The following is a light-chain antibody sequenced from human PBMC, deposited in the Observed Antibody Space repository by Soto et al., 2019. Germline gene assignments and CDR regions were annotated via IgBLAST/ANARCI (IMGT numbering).Light chain of an antibody. J-gene: IGKJ1*01. CDR2: DAS. CDR1: QTFRSW. V-gene: IGKV1-5*01. Sequence: DIQMTQSPSTLSASVGDRVTITCRASQTFRSWLAWYQQKPGKAPNLLIYDASSLRGGVPSRFSGSGSGTEFTLTISSLQPDDFATYYCQQYNSYWTLGQGTKVDI. CDR3: QQYNSYWT.